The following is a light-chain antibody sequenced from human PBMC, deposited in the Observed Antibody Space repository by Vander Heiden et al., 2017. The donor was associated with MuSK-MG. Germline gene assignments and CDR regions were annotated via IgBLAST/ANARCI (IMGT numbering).Light chain of an antibody. Sequence: EIVLTQSPVTLSLSPGERATLSCKASQSVDSYLAWYQQKPGQAPRLLIYDASNRATGVAARFSGSGYGTDFTLTISSLEPEDFAIYYCQRRSDWPRITFGHGTKVDIK. CDR1: QSVDSY. CDR2: DAS. V-gene: IGKV3-11*01. J-gene: IGKJ3*01. CDR3: QRRSDWPRIT.